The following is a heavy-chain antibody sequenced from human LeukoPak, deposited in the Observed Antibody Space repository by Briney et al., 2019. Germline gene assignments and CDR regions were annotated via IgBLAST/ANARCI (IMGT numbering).Heavy chain of an antibody. Sequence: GGSLRLSCAASGFTFSSYWMGWVRQAPGKGLEWVANIKEDGSEMYYVDSVKGRFTISRDNAKNTLYLQMNSLRAEDTAVYYCARVGLVWAFDIWGQGTMVTVSS. CDR3: ARVGLVWAFDI. D-gene: IGHD3/OR15-3a*01. CDR2: IKEDGSEM. J-gene: IGHJ3*02. CDR1: GFTFSSYW. V-gene: IGHV3-7*01.